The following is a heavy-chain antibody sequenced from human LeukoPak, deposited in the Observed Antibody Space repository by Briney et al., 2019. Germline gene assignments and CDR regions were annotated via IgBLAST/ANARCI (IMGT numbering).Heavy chain of an antibody. J-gene: IGHJ4*02. CDR1: GGSISSGGYY. CDR2: IYHSGST. Sequence: TPSETPSLTCTVSGGSISSGGYYWSWIRQPPGKGLEWVGYIYHSGSTYYNPSLKSRVTISVDRSKNQFSLKLSSVTAADTAVYYCARDSPESSSFDYWGQGTLVTVSS. CDR3: ARDSPESSSFDY. V-gene: IGHV4-30-2*01. D-gene: IGHD6-13*01.